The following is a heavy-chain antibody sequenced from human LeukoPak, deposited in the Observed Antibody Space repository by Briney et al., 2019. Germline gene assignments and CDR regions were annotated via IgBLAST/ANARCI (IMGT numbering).Heavy chain of an antibody. J-gene: IGHJ4*02. CDR2: ISDIGST. CDR3: AGHHPRNTVDF. CDR1: GGSISSYY. Sequence: SQTLSLTCAVSGGSISSYYWSWIRQPPGKGLEWMAYISDIGSTNYNPSPKRRVTISLDASKTPFSLKLSSVTAADTAVYYCAGHHPRNTVDFWGQGTLVTVSS. D-gene: IGHD2/OR15-2a*01. V-gene: IGHV4-59*08.